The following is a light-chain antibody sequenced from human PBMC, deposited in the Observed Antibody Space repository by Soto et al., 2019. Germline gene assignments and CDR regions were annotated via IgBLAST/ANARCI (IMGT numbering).Light chain of an antibody. CDR3: CAYAGNNNTVV. J-gene: IGLJ2*01. V-gene: IGLV2-8*01. CDR2: EVT. CDR1: SSDVGGHNF. Sequence: QSALTQPPSASGSPGQSVTISCTGTSSDVGGHNFVSWYQQHPGKAPKFLIYEVTKRPSGVPDRFSGSKSGITASLTVSGLQADDEAYYYCCAYAGNNNTVVFGGGTKLTVL.